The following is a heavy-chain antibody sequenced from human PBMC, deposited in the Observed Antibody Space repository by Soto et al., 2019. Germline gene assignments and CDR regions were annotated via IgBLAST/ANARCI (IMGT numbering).Heavy chain of an antibody. V-gene: IGHV2-70*04. CDR3: ARSIVAAGNRWFDP. D-gene: IGHD6-13*01. Sequence: SGPTLVNPTQTLTLTCTFSGFSLSTSGLRVSWMRQPPGKALEWLARIDWDDDKLYSTSLKTRLTIAKDTCKNQAVLTMTNMDPVDTATXYCARSIVAAGNRWFDPWGQGTLVTVSS. CDR1: GFSLSTSGLR. CDR2: IDWDDDK. J-gene: IGHJ5*02.